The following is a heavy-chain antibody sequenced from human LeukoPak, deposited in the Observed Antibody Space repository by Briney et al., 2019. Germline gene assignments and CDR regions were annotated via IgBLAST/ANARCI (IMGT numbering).Heavy chain of an antibody. D-gene: IGHD3-10*01. CDR3: AKSNGYGLVDI. Sequence: SETLSLTCTVSGGSISSYYWSWIRQPPGKGLEWIGYIYYSGSTNYNPSLKSRVTISLDTSRNQYSLNLNSVTAADTAVYYCAKSNGYGLVDIWGQGTMVTVSS. CDR1: GGSISSYY. CDR2: IYYSGST. J-gene: IGHJ3*02. V-gene: IGHV4-59*12.